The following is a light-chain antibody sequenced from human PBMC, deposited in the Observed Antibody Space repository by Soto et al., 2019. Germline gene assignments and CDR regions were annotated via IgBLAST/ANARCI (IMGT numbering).Light chain of an antibody. CDR2: KAS. CDR1: QSISSW. Sequence: DIQMTQSPSTLSASVGDKVTITCRASQSISSWLAWYQQKPGTAPKLLIYKASTLQSGVQSRFSGSGSGTEFTLTFSSLQPDDSATYYCQQYNDNWTFGQGTKVDIK. J-gene: IGKJ1*01. CDR3: QQYNDNWT. V-gene: IGKV1-5*03.